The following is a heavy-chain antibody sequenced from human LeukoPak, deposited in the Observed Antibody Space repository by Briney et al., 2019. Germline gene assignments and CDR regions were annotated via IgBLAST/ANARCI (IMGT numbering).Heavy chain of an antibody. V-gene: IGHV3-15*01. CDR3: TTDEQGSWAAFDI. CDR1: GFTFSNAW. J-gene: IGHJ3*02. Sequence: GGSLRLSCAASGFTFSNAWMSWVRQAPGKGLEWVGRIKNKTDGGTTDYAAPVKGRFTISRDDSKNTLYLQMNSLKTEDTAVYYCTTDEQGSWAAFDIWGQGTMVTVSS. CDR2: IKNKTDGGTT. D-gene: IGHD3-16*01.